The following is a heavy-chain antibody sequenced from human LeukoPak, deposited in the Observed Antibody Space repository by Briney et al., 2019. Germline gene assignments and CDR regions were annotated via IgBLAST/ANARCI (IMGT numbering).Heavy chain of an antibody. D-gene: IGHD3-3*01. CDR2: IYYSGST. CDR1: GGSISSSSYY. Sequence: PSETLSLTCTVSGGSISSSSYYWGWIRQPPGKGLEWIGSIYYSGSTYYNPSLKSRVTISVDTSKNQFSLKLSSVTAADTAVYYCASTIFGGPDYWGQGTLVTVSS. J-gene: IGHJ4*02. V-gene: IGHV4-39*07. CDR3: ASTIFGGPDY.